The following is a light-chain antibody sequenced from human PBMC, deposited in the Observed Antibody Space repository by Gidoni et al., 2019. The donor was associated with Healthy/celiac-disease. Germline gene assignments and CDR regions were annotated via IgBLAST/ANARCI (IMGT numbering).Light chain of an antibody. Sequence: DMQLRQSPASLSASVGDRVTITCRASQRISSYLNCYQQKTGKAPKLLIYAASSLQSGVPSRFSGSGSWTECALTISSLQPEDFATYYCQQSYSTLITFGQGTRLEIK. CDR3: QQSYSTLIT. V-gene: IGKV1-39*01. CDR2: AAS. CDR1: QRISSY. J-gene: IGKJ5*01.